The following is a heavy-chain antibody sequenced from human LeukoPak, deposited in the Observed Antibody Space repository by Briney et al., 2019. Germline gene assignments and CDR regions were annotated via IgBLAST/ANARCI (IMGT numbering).Heavy chain of an antibody. V-gene: IGHV1-18*01. CDR1: GYTFTSYG. CDR2: ISAYNGNT. Sequence: GASVKVSCKASGYTFTSYGISWVRQAPGQGLEWMGWISAYNGNTNYAQKFQGRVTMTRDTSISTAYMELSRLRSDDTAVYYCARDPDYDSSGYYEAWFDPWGQGTLVTVSS. D-gene: IGHD3-22*01. CDR3: ARDPDYDSSGYYEAWFDP. J-gene: IGHJ5*02.